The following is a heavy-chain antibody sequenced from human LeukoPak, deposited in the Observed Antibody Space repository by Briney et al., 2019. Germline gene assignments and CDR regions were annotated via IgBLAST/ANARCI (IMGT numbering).Heavy chain of an antibody. Sequence: ASVKVSCKVSGYTLTELSMHWARQAPGKGLEWMGGFDPEDGETIYAQKFQGRVTMTEDTSTDTAYMELSSLRSEDTAVYYCATDTYYYDSSGYSPLDYWGQGTLVTVSS. J-gene: IGHJ4*02. V-gene: IGHV1-24*01. CDR2: FDPEDGET. CDR1: GYTLTELS. CDR3: ATDTYYYDSSGYSPLDY. D-gene: IGHD3-22*01.